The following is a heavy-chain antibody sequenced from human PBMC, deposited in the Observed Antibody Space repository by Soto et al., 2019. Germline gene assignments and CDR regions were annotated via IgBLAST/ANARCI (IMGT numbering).Heavy chain of an antibody. CDR3: VKGYWKGDV. Sequence: EVQLLESGGGLVQPGGSLRLSCAASGFTFSTYAMNWVRQAPGNGLEWVSAISGSGGSIHYADSVKGRFTISRDNSTNALYLQVNSLRDEGAAVYHCVKGYWKGDVWGQGTTVTVSS. V-gene: IGHV3-23*01. D-gene: IGHD1-1*01. J-gene: IGHJ6*02. CDR1: GFTFSTYA. CDR2: ISGSGGSI.